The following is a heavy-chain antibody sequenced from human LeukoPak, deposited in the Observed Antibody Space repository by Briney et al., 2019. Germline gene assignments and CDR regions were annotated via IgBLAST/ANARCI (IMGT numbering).Heavy chain of an antibody. J-gene: IGHJ4*02. CDR3: AGPSSTVY. D-gene: IGHD2-2*01. V-gene: IGHV3-21*01. CDR1: GFTFSSYS. CDR2: ISSTSSYI. Sequence: GGSLTLSCAASGFTFSSYSMNWVRQAPGKGLEWVSSISSTSSYIYYADSVKGRFTISRDNAKNSLYLQMNSLRAEDTAAYYCAGPSSTVYWGRGTLVTVSS.